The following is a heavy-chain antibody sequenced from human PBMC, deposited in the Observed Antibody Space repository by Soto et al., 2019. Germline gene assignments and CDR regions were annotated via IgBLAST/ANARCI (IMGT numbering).Heavy chain of an antibody. D-gene: IGHD3-10*01. Sequence: GGSLRLSCAASGFTFSSYAMSWVRQAPGKGLEWVSAISGSGGSTYYADSVKGRFTISRDNSKNTLYLQMNSLRAEDTAVYYWAKEGYGRFGVKPFPDVWGKGTTVTISS. J-gene: IGHJ6*04. CDR1: GFTFSSYA. V-gene: IGHV3-23*01. CDR3: AKEGYGRFGVKPFPDV. CDR2: ISGSGGST.